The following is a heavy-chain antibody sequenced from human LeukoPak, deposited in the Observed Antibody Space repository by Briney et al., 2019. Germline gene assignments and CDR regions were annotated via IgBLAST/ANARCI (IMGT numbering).Heavy chain of an antibody. Sequence: PGGSLRLSCAASGFTFSSYGMHWVRQAPGKGLEWVAFIRYDGSNKYYADSVKGRFTNSRDNSQNTLYLQMNSLRAEDTAGYYCAKATAPRPFDYWGQGTLVTVSS. CDR2: IRYDGSNK. J-gene: IGHJ4*02. CDR3: AKATAPRPFDY. V-gene: IGHV3-30*02. CDR1: GFTFSSYG. D-gene: IGHD1-1*01.